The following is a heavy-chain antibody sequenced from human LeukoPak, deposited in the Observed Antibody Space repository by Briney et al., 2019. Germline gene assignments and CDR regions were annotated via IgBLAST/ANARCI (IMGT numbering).Heavy chain of an antibody. CDR3: AKSDRDENIVVVPRAFDY. Sequence: GASVKVSCKASGGTFISYAISWVRQAPGQGLEWMGRIIPILGIANYAQKFQGRVTITADKSTSTAYMELSSLRSEDTAVYYCAKSDRDENIVVVPRAFDYWGQGTLVTVSS. D-gene: IGHD2-2*01. CDR2: IIPILGIA. V-gene: IGHV1-69*04. J-gene: IGHJ4*02. CDR1: GGTFISYA.